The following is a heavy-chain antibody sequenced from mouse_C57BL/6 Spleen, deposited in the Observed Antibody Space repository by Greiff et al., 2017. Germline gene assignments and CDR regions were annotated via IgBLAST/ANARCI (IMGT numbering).Heavy chain of an antibody. CDR1: GYTFTDYE. CDR2: IDPETGGT. V-gene: IGHV1-15*01. CDR3: TRYYYGSSQYYFDY. Sequence: VNLVESGAELVRPGASVTLSCKASGYTFTDYEMHWVKQTPVHGLEWIGAIDPETGGTAYNQKFKGKAILTAEKSSSTAYMELRSLTSEDSAVYYCTRYYYGSSQYYFDYWGQGTTLTVSS. D-gene: IGHD1-1*01. J-gene: IGHJ2*01.